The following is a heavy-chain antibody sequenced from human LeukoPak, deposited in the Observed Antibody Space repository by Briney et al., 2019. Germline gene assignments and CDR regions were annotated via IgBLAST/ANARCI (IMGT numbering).Heavy chain of an antibody. CDR1: GFTFSSYS. V-gene: IGHV3-48*01. CDR3: ARDRKWELPFRLDY. Sequence: GGSLRLSCAASGFTFSSYSMNWVRQAPGKGLEWVSYISSSSSTICYADSVKGRFTISRDNAKNSLYLQMNSLRAEDTAVYYCARDRKWELPFRLDYWGQGTLVTVSS. D-gene: IGHD1-26*01. CDR2: ISSSSSTI. J-gene: IGHJ4*02.